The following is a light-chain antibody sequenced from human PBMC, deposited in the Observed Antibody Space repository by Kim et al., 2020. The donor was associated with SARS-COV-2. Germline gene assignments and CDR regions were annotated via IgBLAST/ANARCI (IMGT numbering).Light chain of an antibody. Sequence: SVSPGERATLTCRASHSVSLNLAWYQHKPGQAPRHLIHSASTRATGIPGRFSGSVSGTEFTLTINSLQSEDSAVYYCQQYNDWPSFGQGTKVDIK. CDR3: QQYNDWPS. CDR2: SAS. CDR1: HSVSLN. J-gene: IGKJ1*01. V-gene: IGKV3-15*01.